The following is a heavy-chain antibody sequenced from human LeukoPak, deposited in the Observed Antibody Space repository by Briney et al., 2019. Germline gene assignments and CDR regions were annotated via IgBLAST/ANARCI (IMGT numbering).Heavy chain of an antibody. V-gene: IGHV3-21*04. CDR1: GFTFSSYS. CDR2: ISSSSSYI. J-gene: IGHJ4*02. Sequence: GGSLRLSCAASGFTFSSYSMNWVRHAPGKGLEWVSSISSSSSYIYYADSVKGRLTISRDNSNNTLYLQMNSLRAEDTAAYYCARARGLLSYYFDWGGQGILATVS. CDR3: ARARGLLSYYFDW. D-gene: IGHD3-10*01.